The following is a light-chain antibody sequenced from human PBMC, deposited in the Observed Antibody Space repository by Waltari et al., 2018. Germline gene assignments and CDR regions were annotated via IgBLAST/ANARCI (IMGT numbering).Light chain of an antibody. CDR2: GNK. V-gene: IGLV3-19*01. Sequence: SSELTQDPTVSVALGQTVRITCQGDSLRRYYASWYRQRPGQAPILLIYGNKNRPSGIPDRFSGSTSGNMASLTITGAQAEDEADYYCHSRDTTTNRVFGRGTKLAVV. CDR1: SLRRYY. CDR3: HSRDTTTNRV. J-gene: IGLJ3*02.